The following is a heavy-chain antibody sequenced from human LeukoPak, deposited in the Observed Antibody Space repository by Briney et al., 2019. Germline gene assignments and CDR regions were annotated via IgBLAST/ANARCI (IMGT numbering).Heavy chain of an antibody. CDR1: GFTFSSYW. CDR3: ARESYCSGGSCYSGRAFDI. CDR2: IKQDGSEK. V-gene: IGHV3-7*01. Sequence: GGPLRLSCAASGFTFSSYWMSWVRQAPGKGLEWVANIKQDGSEKYYVDSVKGRFTISRDNAKNTLYLQMNSLRAEDTAVYYCARESYCSGGSCYSGRAFDIWGQGTMVTVSS. D-gene: IGHD2-15*01. J-gene: IGHJ3*02.